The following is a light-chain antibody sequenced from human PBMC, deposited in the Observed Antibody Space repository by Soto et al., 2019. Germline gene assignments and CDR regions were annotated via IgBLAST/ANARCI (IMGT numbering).Light chain of an antibody. Sequence: EIVLTQSPGTLSLSPGERATLSCRASQSVSSNYLSWYQKKPGQPPRLLISDASSRATGIPDRFSGSGCGTDFTLTISGLEPEDFAVYYCQHYGRYPPSWTFGQGTKVEIK. CDR1: QSVSSNY. J-gene: IGKJ1*01. V-gene: IGKV3-20*01. CDR3: QHYGRYPPSWT. CDR2: DAS.